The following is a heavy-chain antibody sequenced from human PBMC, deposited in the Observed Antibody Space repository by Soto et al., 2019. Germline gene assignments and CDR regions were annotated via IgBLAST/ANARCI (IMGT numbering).Heavy chain of an antibody. Sequence: QVQLQESGPGLVKPSQTLSLTCTVSGGSISNGDYYWGWIRQPQGKGLEWIGNIYHSGSTYYYPSLKSRVIISVDTSKNQFALKLSSVTAADTAVYYCARYSGSYFHFDYWGQGTLVTVSS. V-gene: IGHV4-30-4*08. CDR2: IYHSGST. CDR3: ARYSGSYFHFDY. D-gene: IGHD1-26*01. CDR1: GGSISNGDYY. J-gene: IGHJ4*02.